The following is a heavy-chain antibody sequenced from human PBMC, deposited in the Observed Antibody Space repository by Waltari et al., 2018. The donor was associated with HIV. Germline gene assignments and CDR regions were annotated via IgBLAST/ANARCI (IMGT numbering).Heavy chain of an antibody. CDR1: GGSFSGYY. Sequence: QVELQQWGAGLLKPSEALTLTCGVYGGSFSGYYWRWVRQSPGKGLEWIGEINHSGGIDYNPSLKSRLTMSLDTSKFQFSLNLTSVTAADTAIYYCARRGSSGSPLTLWGQGTLVTVS. V-gene: IGHV4-34*01. D-gene: IGHD3-22*01. CDR2: INHSGGI. J-gene: IGHJ4*02. CDR3: ARRGSSGSPLTL.